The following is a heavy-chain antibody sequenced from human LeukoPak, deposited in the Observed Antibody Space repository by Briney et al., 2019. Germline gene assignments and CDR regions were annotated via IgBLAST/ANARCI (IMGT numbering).Heavy chain of an antibody. J-gene: IGHJ4*02. CDR1: GFTFTSYW. V-gene: IGHV3-7*01. CDR2: IKQDLSET. CDR3: ARDPSRGYNYGYGDY. D-gene: IGHD5-18*01. Sequence: PGGSLRLSCAASGFTFTSYWMSWVRQAPGKGPEWVAHIKQDLSETYYVDSVRGRFSIARDNAKNSVYLQMNGLRAEDTAVYYCARDPSRGYNYGYGDYWGQGTLVTVSS.